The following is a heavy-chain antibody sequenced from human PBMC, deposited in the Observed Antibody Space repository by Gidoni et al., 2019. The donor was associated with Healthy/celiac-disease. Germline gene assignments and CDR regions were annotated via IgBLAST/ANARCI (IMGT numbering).Heavy chain of an antibody. CDR2: IYTSGST. Sequence: QVQLQESGPGLVKPSQTLSLTCTVSGGSISSGSYYWSWIRQPAGKGLEWIGRIYTSGSTNYNPSLKSRVTISVDTSKNQFSLKLSSVTAADTAVYYCAREGGSRFLKTKYYFDYWGQGTLVTVSS. V-gene: IGHV4-61*02. J-gene: IGHJ4*02. CDR3: AREGGSRFLKTKYYFDY. CDR1: GGSISSGSYY.